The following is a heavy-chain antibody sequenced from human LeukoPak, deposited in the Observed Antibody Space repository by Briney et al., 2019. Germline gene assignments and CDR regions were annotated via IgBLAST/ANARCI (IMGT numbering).Heavy chain of an antibody. Sequence: GGSLRLSCAASGFTFSSYSMNWVRQAPGKGLEWVSYISSSGSTIYYADSVKGRFTISRDNAKNSLYLQMNSLRAEDTAVYYCARDFNCSGGSCYSALFDYWGQGTLVTVSS. CDR3: ARDFNCSGGSCYSALFDY. J-gene: IGHJ4*02. V-gene: IGHV3-48*04. CDR2: ISSSGSTI. CDR1: GFTFSSYS. D-gene: IGHD2-15*01.